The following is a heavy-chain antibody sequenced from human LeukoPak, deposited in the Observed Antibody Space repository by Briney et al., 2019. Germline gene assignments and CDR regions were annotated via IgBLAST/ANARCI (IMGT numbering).Heavy chain of an antibody. Sequence: PGGSLRLSCAASGFTFSSYWMSWVRQAPGKGLEWVSGISWNSGSIGYADSVKGRFTISRDNAKNSLYLQMNSLRAEDTALYYCAKGLSAYYYYGMDVWGQGTTVTVSS. CDR1: GFTFSSYW. V-gene: IGHV3-9*01. J-gene: IGHJ6*02. CDR2: ISWNSGSI. D-gene: IGHD2/OR15-2a*01. CDR3: AKGLSAYYYYGMDV.